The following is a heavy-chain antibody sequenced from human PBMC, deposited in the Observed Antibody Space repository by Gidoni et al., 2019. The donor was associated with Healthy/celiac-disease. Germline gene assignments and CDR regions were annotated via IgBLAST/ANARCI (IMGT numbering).Heavy chain of an antibody. CDR2: IRSSSSTI. CDR1: GFTFSSYS. CDR3: ARQRLSTYYYYGMDV. V-gene: IGHV3-48*01. Sequence: EVQLVESGGGLVQPGGSLRLSCAASGFTFSSYSMNWVRQAPGKGLEWVSYIRSSSSTIYYADSVKGRFTISRDNAKNSLYLQMNSLRAEDTAVYYCARQRLSTYYYYGMDVWGKGTTVTVSS. D-gene: IGHD2-21*02. J-gene: IGHJ6*04.